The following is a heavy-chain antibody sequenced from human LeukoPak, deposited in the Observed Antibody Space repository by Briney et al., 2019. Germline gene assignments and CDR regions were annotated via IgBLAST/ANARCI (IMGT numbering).Heavy chain of an antibody. CDR1: GVSINGYF. CDR2: ISYSGST. V-gene: IGHV4-59*01. CDR3: ARSRPLTAADFHN. Sequence: SETLSLTCTVFGVSINGYFWSWIRQPPGKGLEWIAYISYSGSTNYSPSLKSRVTISVDTSKNQFSLKLTSVTAADTAVYYCARSRPLTAADFHNWGQGTLVTVSS. J-gene: IGHJ4*02. D-gene: IGHD6-13*01.